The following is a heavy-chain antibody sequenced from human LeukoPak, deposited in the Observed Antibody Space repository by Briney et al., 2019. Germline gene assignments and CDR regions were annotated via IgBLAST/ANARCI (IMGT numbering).Heavy chain of an antibody. J-gene: IGHJ4*02. CDR1: GGSISSYY. CDR3: ARDGQSSGWYVY. D-gene: IGHD6-19*01. CDR2: IYYSGST. Sequence: SETLSLTCTVPGGSISSYYWSWIRQPPGKGLEWIGYIYYSGSTNYNPSLKSRVTISVDTSKNQFSLKLSSVTAADTAVYYCARDGQSSGWYVYWGQGTLVTVSS. V-gene: IGHV4-59*01.